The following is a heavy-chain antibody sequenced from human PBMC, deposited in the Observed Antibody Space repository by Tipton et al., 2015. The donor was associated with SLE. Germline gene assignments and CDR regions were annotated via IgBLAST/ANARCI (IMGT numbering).Heavy chain of an antibody. V-gene: IGHV3-23*01. J-gene: IGHJ4*02. CDR1: GFTFSSFW. CDR3: AKRPVGTVYHFDS. Sequence: GSLRLSCAASGFTFSSFWMSWVRQAPGKGLEWVSTITASGRDTFYADSLKGRFTISRDNSRDSLYLQINSLRADDTAVYYCAKRPVGTVYHFDSWGQGRLVTVSS. D-gene: IGHD5/OR15-5a*01. CDR2: ITASGRDT.